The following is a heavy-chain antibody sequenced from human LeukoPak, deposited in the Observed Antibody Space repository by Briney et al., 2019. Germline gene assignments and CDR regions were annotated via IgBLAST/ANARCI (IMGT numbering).Heavy chain of an antibody. J-gene: IGHJ3*02. CDR1: GFTFSSYA. Sequence: GGSLRLSCAASGFTFSSYAMSWVRQAPGKGLEWVSAISGSGGSTYYADSVKGRFTISRDNSKNTLYLQMNNLRAEDTAVYYCAKGLRAAANQDNDAFDIWGQGTMVTVSS. CDR3: AKGLRAAANQDNDAFDI. V-gene: IGHV3-23*01. D-gene: IGHD6-13*01. CDR2: ISGSGGST.